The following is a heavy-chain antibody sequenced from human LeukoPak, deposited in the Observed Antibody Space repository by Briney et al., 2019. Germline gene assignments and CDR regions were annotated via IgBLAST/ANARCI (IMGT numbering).Heavy chain of an antibody. J-gene: IGHJ4*02. CDR2: IIPIFGTA. CDR1: GGTFSSYA. CDR3: AREGSRWLQKSWDY. Sequence: ASVKVSCKASGGTFSSYAISWVRQAPGQGLEWMGGIIPIFGTANYAQKFQGRVTITTDESTSTAYMELSGLRSEDTAVYYCAREGSRWLQKSWDYWGQGTLVTVSS. V-gene: IGHV1-69*05. D-gene: IGHD5-24*01.